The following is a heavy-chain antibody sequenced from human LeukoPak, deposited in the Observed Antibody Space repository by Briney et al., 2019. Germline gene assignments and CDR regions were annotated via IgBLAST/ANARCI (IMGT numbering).Heavy chain of an antibody. V-gene: IGHV4-59*01. D-gene: IGHD2-21*02. J-gene: IGHJ3*01. CDR1: GGSISTYY. CDR3: VRRVVVVTANHMSDAFDV. Sequence: PSETLSLTCTVSGGSISTYYWNWIRQPPGEGLEWIGYINYTGSSNYNPSLKSRVTISLDTSKNQFYLKLRSVTAADSAVYYCVRRVVVVTANHMSDAFDVWGQGTVVTVSS. CDR2: INYTGSS.